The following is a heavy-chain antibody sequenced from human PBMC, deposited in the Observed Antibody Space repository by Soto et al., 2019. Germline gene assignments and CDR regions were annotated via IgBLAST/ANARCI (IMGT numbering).Heavy chain of an antibody. J-gene: IGHJ6*02. CDR2: ISYDGSNK. D-gene: IGHD3-10*01. V-gene: IGHV3-30-3*01. Sequence: GGSLRLSXAASGFTFSSYAMHWVRQAPGKGLEWVAVISYDGSNKYYADSVKGRFTISRDNAKNSLYLQMNSLRAEDTAVYYCARDRDMVRGVIITRGMDVWGQGTTVTV. CDR1: GFTFSSYA. CDR3: ARDRDMVRGVIITRGMDV.